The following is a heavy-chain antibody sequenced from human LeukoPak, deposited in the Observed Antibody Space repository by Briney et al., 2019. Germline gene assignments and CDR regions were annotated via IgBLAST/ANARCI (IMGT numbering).Heavy chain of an antibody. CDR3: ARRTHGDYLGYGMDV. CDR2: INPNSGGT. D-gene: IGHD4-17*01. J-gene: IGHJ6*02. V-gene: IGHV1-2*02. Sequence: ASVKVSCKASGYTFTGYYMHWVRQAPGQGLEWMGWINPNSGGTNYAQKFQGRVTMTRDKSISTAYLQWSSLKASDTAMYYCARRTHGDYLGYGMDVWGQGTTVTVSS. CDR1: GYTFTGYY.